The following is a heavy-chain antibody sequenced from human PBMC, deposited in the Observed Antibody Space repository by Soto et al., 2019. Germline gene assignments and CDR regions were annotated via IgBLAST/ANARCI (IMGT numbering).Heavy chain of an antibody. V-gene: IGHV3-23*01. Sequence: PGGSLGLSCAASGFAFSNYAMHWVRQAPGKGLEWVSSISTSIDATYYADSVKGRFTISRDDSKNTLYLQMNSLRAEDSAVYYCAKDRTVAARHFDYWGQGTQVTVSS. J-gene: IGHJ4*02. CDR1: GFAFSNYA. D-gene: IGHD6-6*01. CDR3: AKDRTVAARHFDY. CDR2: ISTSIDAT.